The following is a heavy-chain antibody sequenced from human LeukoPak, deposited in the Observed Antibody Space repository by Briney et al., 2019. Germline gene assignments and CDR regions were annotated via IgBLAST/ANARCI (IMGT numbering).Heavy chain of an antibody. CDR1: GYTLTELS. D-gene: IGHD5-12*01. CDR3: ATTVATRNFSWDYYYYGMDV. J-gene: IGHJ6*02. CDR2: FDPEDGET. V-gene: IGHV1-24*01. Sequence: ASVKVSCKVSGYTLTELSMHWVRQAPGKGLEWMGGFDPEDGETIYAQKFQDRVTMTEDTSTDTAYMELSSLRSEDTAVYYCATTVATRNFSWDYYYYGMDVWGQGTTVTVSS.